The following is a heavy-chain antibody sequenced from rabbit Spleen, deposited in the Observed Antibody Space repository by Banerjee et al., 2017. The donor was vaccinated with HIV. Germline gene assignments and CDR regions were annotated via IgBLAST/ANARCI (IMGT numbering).Heavy chain of an antibody. Sequence: QSLEETGGDLVKPGASLTLTCTASGFSFSSSYYMCWVRQAPGKGLEWIACISAGSSGSTYYASWAKGRFTISKTSSTTVTLQMTSLTAADTATYFCARDSSGYIGYSIDLWGPGTLVT. CDR3: ARDSSGYIGYSIDL. CDR1: GFSFSSSYY. J-gene: IGHJ4*01. D-gene: IGHD1-1*01. CDR2: ISAGSSGST. V-gene: IGHV1S40*01.